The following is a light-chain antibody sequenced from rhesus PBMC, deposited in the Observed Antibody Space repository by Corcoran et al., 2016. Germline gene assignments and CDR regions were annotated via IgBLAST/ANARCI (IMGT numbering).Light chain of an antibody. V-gene: IGKV1S9*01. CDR3: QQGYSYPLT. Sequence: DIQMTQSPSSLSASVGDRVTITCQASQSLSNYLNWYQQKPGKIPKLLSYRASSLQSGIPSRFSGSGSGTDFTLTSSSLQPEDFATYYCQQGYSYPLTFGGGTKVELK. J-gene: IGKJ4*01. CDR2: RAS. CDR1: QSLSNY.